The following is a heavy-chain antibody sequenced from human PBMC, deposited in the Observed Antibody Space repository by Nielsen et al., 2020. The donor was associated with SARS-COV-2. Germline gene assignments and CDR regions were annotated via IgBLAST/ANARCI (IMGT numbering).Heavy chain of an antibody. CDR3: ARAGALSSSWYSMDF. D-gene: IGHD6-13*01. CDR2: ITGSGGST. Sequence: GESLKISCAASEFTFGFYAMAWVRQAPGKGLEWVSTITGSGGSTYYADSVKGRFTISRENAKNSLYLQMNSLRAGDTAVYYCARAGALSSSWYSMDFWGQGTTVTVSS. CDR1: EFTFGFYA. V-gene: IGHV3-23*01. J-gene: IGHJ6*02.